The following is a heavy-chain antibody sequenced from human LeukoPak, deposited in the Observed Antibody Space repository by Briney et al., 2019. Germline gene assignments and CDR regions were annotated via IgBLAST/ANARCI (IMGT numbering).Heavy chain of an antibody. J-gene: IGHJ3*02. CDR1: GFTFSDYY. D-gene: IGHD2-8*01. CDR2: ISSSGTTI. V-gene: IGHV3-11*01. Sequence: GGSLRLSCAASGFTFSDYYMSWIRQAPGKGLEWVSYISSSGTTIYYADSVKGRFTITRDNAKNSLYLQMNSLRAEDTAVYYCAKEYCTNGVCEGAFDIWGQGTMVTVSS. CDR3: AKEYCTNGVCEGAFDI.